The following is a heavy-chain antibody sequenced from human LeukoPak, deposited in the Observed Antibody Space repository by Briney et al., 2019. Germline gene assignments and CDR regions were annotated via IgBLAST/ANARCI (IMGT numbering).Heavy chain of an antibody. CDR3: AKWPEGAMDYFDY. V-gene: IGHV3-23*01. Sequence: GGSVRLSCAASGFTFSDYAMTWVRQAPGKGLEWVSVIGRGGGDIQYADSVQGRFTISRDNSKNTLYLEMSSLRVEDTAIYYCAKWPEGAMDYFDYWGQGTLVTVSS. CDR1: GFTFSDYA. CDR2: IGRGGGDI. J-gene: IGHJ4*02. D-gene: IGHD3-16*01.